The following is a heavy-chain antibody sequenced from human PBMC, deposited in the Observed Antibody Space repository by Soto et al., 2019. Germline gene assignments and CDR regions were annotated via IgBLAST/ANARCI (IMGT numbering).Heavy chain of an antibody. CDR3: AAGEGGGESYNYYYYCGMDV. J-gene: IGHJ6*02. D-gene: IGHD3-10*01. Sequence: SVKVSCKASGFTFTSSAVQWVRQARGQRLEWIGWIVVGSGNTNYAQKFQERVTITRDMSTSTAYMELSSLRSEDTAVYYCAAGEGGGESYNYYYYCGMDVWGRGTTVTVSS. V-gene: IGHV1-58*01. CDR1: GFTFTSSA. CDR2: IVVGSGNT.